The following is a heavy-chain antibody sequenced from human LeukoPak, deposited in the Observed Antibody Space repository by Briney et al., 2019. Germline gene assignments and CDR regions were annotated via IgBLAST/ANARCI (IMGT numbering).Heavy chain of an antibody. D-gene: IGHD3-9*01. CDR1: GFTFSSYA. CDR2: ISYDGSNK. CDR3: ARDVYYDILTGLDLYYYYYGMDV. J-gene: IGHJ6*04. V-gene: IGHV3-30*04. Sequence: PGRSLRLSCAASGFTFSSYAMHWVRQAPGKGLEGVAVISYDGSNKYYADSVKGRFTISRDNTKNTLYLQMNSLRAEDTAVYYRARDVYYDILTGLDLYYYYYGMDVWGKGATVTVSS.